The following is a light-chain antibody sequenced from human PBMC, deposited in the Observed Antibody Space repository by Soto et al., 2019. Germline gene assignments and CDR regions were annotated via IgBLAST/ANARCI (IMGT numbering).Light chain of an antibody. CDR1: SSNIGNNY. J-gene: IGLJ2*01. CDR2: ENN. Sequence: QAVVTQPPSVSAAPGQKVTISCSGSSSNIGNNYVSWYQQLPGTAPKLLIYENNKRPSGIPDRFSGSKSGTSATLGITGLQTGDEADYYCGTWDSSRGVFGGGTKLTVL. V-gene: IGLV1-51*02. CDR3: GTWDSSRGV.